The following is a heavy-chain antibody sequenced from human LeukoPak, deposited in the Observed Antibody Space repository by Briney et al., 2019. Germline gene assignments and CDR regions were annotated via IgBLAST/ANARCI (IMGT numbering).Heavy chain of an antibody. CDR1: GFTFSSYW. J-gene: IGHJ4*02. D-gene: IGHD4-11*01. CDR3: AREGNYNFDN. CDR2: IKEDGSEM. V-gene: IGHV3-7*01. Sequence: GGSLRLSCAASGFTFSSYWMSWVRQAPGKGLEWVANIKEDGSEMYCVDSVKGRFTISRDNAKNSLYLQMNSLRAEDTAVYYCAREGNYNFDNWGQGTLVTVSS.